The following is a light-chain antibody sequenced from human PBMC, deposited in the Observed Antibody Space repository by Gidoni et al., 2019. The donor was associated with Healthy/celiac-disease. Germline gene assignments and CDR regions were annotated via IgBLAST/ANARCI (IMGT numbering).Light chain of an antibody. CDR3: QQYDNLLPLT. J-gene: IGKJ4*01. CDR1: QDISNY. V-gene: IGKV1-33*01. CDR2: DAS. Sequence: EIPMTQSPSSLSASVGDRVTITCQASQDISNYLNWYQQKPGKAPKLLIYDASNLETGVPSRFSGSGSGTDFTFTISSLQPEDIATYYCQQYDNLLPLTFGGGTKVEIK.